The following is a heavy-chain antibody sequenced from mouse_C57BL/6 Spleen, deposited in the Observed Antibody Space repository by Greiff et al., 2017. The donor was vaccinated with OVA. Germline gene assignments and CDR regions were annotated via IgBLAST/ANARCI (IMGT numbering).Heavy chain of an antibody. CDR2: IYPGSGST. CDR3: ARGVYYGSSYDYFDY. Sequence: VKLQQPGAELVKPGASVKMSCKASGYTFTSYWITWVKQRPGQGLEWIGDIYPGSGSTNYNEKFKSKATLTVDTSSSTAYMQLSSLTSEDSAVYYCARGVYYGSSYDYFDYWGQGTTLTVSS. CDR1: GYTFTSYW. D-gene: IGHD1-1*01. V-gene: IGHV1-55*01. J-gene: IGHJ2*01.